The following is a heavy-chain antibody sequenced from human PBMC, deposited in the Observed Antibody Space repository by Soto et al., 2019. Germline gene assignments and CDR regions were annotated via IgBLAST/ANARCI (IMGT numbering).Heavy chain of an antibody. D-gene: IGHD3-10*01. CDR1: GYTFPSYN. CDR2: MNPNSGNT. V-gene: IGHV1-8*01. J-gene: IGHJ4*02. CDR3: AREDFYGSGSYGY. Sequence: VQLLQSGAEVKKPGASVKVSCKASGYTFPSYNITWVRQATGQGPEWMGWMNPNSGNTGYAQKFQGRVTMTRDSSISTADMELSSLRSEDTAVYYCAREDFYGSGSYGYWGQGTLVTVSS.